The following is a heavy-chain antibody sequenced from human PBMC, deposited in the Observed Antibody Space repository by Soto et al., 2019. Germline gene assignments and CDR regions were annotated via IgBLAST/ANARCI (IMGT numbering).Heavy chain of an antibody. J-gene: IGHJ4*02. V-gene: IGHV3-33*01. CDR1: GFTFSSYG. D-gene: IGHD2-15*01. CDR3: ARGSCSGGSCYDIDY. Sequence: QVQLVESGGGVVQPGRSLRLSCAASGFTFSSYGMHWVRQAPGKGLEWVAVIWYDGSNKYYADSVKGRFTISRDNSKNTLYLQMNSLRAEDTAVYYCARGSCSGGSCYDIDYWGQGTLVTVSS. CDR2: IWYDGSNK.